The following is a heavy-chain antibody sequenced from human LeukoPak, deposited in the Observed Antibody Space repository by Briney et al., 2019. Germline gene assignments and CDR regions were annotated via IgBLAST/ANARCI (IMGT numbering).Heavy chain of an antibody. CDR2: ISSSSSYI. Sequence: GGSLRLSCAASGFTFSSYSMNWVRQAPGKGLEWVSSISSSSSYIYYADSVKGRFTISRDNAKNSLYLQMNSLRAEDTALYYCARDGGSYGAYYYYMDVWGKGTTVTVSS. CDR1: GFTFSSYS. CDR3: ARDGGSYGAYYYYMDV. V-gene: IGHV3-21*04. J-gene: IGHJ6*03. D-gene: IGHD1-26*01.